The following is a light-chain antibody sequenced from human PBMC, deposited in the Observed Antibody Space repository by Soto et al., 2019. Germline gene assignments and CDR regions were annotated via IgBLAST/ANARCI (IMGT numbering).Light chain of an antibody. V-gene: IGLV3-25*03. Sequence: SYELTQPPSVSVSPGQTATITCSGEALPKQYAYWYQQKPGQAPVLVIYKDTERPSGNPERFSGSSSGTTVTLTVSGVQAGDEADYYCQSTASSSTYYMVFGGGTKVTVL. CDR2: KDT. CDR3: QSTASSSTYYMV. CDR1: ALPKQY. J-gene: IGLJ2*01.